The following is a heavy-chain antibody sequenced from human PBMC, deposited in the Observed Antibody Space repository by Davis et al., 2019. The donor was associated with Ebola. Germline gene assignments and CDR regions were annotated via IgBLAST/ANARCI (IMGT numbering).Heavy chain of an antibody. CDR3: VTDKYGPGGDWFDP. CDR1: GLTFNKYE. V-gene: IGHV3-21*01. Sequence: ESLKISCAASGLTFNKYEMNWVRQAPGKVLEWVSSIGSSSSYIFHADSVKGRFTISRDNAKNALYLQMNSLTAEDTAVYYCVTDKYGPGGDWFDPWGQGTLVTVSS. J-gene: IGHJ5*02. D-gene: IGHD1-14*01. CDR2: IGSSSSYI.